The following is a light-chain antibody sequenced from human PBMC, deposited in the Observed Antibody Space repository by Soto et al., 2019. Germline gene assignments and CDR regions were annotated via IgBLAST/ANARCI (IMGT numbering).Light chain of an antibody. V-gene: IGLV2-8*01. J-gene: IGLJ3*02. CDR1: SSGVGGYNY. Sequence: SVLTQPPSASGSPGQSVTISCTGTSSGVGGYNYVSWYQQHPGKAPKLMIYEVTQRPSGVPNRFSGSKSGNTASLTVSGLQAEDEADYYCTSYAASGNLWVFGGGTKLTVL. CDR2: EVT. CDR3: TSYAASGNLWV.